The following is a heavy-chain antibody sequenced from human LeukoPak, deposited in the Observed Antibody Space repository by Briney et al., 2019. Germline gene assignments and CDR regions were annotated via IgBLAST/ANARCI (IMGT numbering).Heavy chain of an antibody. CDR1: GFTFSSYG. V-gene: IGHV3-23*01. D-gene: IGHD2-21*01. J-gene: IGHJ4*02. CDR2: ISVSGGST. Sequence: PGGSLRLSCAASGFTFSSYGMHWVRQAPGKGLEWVSTISVSGGSTYYADSVEGRLTISRDNSKNTLFLQMNSLRAEDTAVYYCARGAASRQELCDYWGQGTLVTVSS. CDR3: ARGAASRQELCDY.